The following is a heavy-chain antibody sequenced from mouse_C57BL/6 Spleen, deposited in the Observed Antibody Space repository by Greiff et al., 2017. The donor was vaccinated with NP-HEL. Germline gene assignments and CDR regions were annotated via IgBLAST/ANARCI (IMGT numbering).Heavy chain of an antibody. CDR2: IDPSDSYT. Sequence: QVQLQQPGAELVRPGTSVKLSCKASGYTFTSYWMHWVKQRPGQGLEWIGVIDPSDSYTNYNQKFKGKATLTVDTSSSTAYMQLSSLTSEDSAVYYCARCHYYGSSLGYFDVWGTGTTVTVSS. CDR1: GYTFTSYW. D-gene: IGHD1-1*01. V-gene: IGHV1-59*01. CDR3: ARCHYYGSSLGYFDV. J-gene: IGHJ1*03.